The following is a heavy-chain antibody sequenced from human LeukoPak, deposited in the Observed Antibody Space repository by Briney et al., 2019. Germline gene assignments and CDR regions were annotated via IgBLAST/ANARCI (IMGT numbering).Heavy chain of an antibody. J-gene: IGHJ4*02. CDR2: INHSGST. CDR3: ARARGDYGRSFDY. V-gene: IGHV4-34*01. CDR1: GGSLSGYY. Sequence: SETLSLTCAVSGGSLSGYYWTWIRQPPGKGLEWIGEINHSGSTNYNPSLKSRVTISVDTSRKQFFLRLSSVTAADTAMYYWARARGDYGRSFDYWGQGTLVTVSS. D-gene: IGHD4-17*01.